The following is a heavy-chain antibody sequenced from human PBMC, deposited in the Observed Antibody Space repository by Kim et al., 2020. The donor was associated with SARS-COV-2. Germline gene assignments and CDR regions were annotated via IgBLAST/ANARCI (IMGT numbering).Heavy chain of an antibody. J-gene: IGHJ5*02. Sequence: NYAPKVQGRVTITADQSTSTADMELSSLRSEDTAVYYCARDDWGYGSGTWGQGTLVTVSS. D-gene: IGHD3-10*01. CDR3: ARDDWGYGSGT. V-gene: IGHV1-69*01.